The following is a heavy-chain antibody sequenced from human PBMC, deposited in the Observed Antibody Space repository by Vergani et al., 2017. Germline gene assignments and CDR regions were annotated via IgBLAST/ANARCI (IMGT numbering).Heavy chain of an antibody. J-gene: IGHJ6*03. Sequence: EVQLVESGGGLVQPGRSLRLSCAASGFTFDDYAMHWVRQAPGKGLEWVSGISWNSGSIGYADSVKGRFTISRDNAKNSLYLQMNSLRDEDTAVYYCARVVGTGYYYYYMDVWGKGTTVTVSS. D-gene: IGHD6-19*01. CDR2: ISWNSGSI. CDR3: ARVVGTGYYYYYMDV. V-gene: IGHV3-9*01. CDR1: GFTFDDYA.